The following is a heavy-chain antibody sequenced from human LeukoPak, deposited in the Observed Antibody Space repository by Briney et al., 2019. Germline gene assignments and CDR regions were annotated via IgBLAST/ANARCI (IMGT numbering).Heavy chain of an antibody. Sequence: SVKVSCKASGGTFSNSALNWVRQAPGQGLEWMGGIIPMFETTDYAQNFQGRVTITADESTSTAYMELSSLRSEDTAVYYCARGRAAAHYYYMDVWGKGTTVTVSS. D-gene: IGHD6-13*01. CDR1: GGTFSNSA. V-gene: IGHV1-69*13. CDR3: ARGRAAAHYYYMDV. CDR2: IIPMFETT. J-gene: IGHJ6*03.